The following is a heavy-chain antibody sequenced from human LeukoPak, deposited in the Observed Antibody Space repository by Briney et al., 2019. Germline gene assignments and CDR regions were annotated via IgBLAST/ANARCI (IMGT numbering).Heavy chain of an antibody. V-gene: IGHV1-2*02. J-gene: IGHJ5*02. D-gene: IGHD6-13*01. Sequence: ASVKVSCKASGYTFTGYYMNWVRQAPGQGLEWMGWINPNSGGTNYAQKFQGRVTMTRDTSISTAYMELSRLRSDDTAVYYCARGPRSYSSSWYNWFHPWGQGTLVTVSS. CDR3: ARGPRSYSSSWYNWFHP. CDR1: GYTFTGYY. CDR2: INPNSGGT.